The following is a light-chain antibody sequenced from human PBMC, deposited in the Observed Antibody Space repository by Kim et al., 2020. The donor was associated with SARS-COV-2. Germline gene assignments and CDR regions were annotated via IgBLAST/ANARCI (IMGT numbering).Light chain of an antibody. CDR2: HHT. CDR1: QLADTF. J-gene: IGLJ7*01. V-gene: IGLV3-1*01. CDR3: QASDSNTAI. Sequence: SFSAGPPAILTCSGHQLADTFAFCYHKQPGHSPILLIYHHTKRPSAIPALFSGFSSGNSATLPIAGTQALDERDYYCQASDSNTAIFGGGTQLTFL.